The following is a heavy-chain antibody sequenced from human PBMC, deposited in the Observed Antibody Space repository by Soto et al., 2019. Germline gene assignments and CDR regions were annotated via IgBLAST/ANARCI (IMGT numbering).Heavy chain of an antibody. CDR2: VFYSGST. CDR1: GAAIDSHY. CDR3: ARSFMVPLDYFDS. Sequence: PSETLSLTCTVSGAAIDSHYWSWIRQPPGKGLEWIGQVFYSGSTNYNPSLKSRVTISINTSTKQFSLKLTSVSAADTAVHYCARSFMVPLDYFDSWGQGTLVTVSS. V-gene: IGHV4-59*11. J-gene: IGHJ4*02. D-gene: IGHD3-10*01.